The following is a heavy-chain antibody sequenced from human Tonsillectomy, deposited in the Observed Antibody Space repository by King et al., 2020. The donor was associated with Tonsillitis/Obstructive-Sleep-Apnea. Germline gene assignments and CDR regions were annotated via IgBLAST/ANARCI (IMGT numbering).Heavy chain of an antibody. Sequence: VQLVESGGGLVQPGGSLRLSCAASGFTFSSYAMSWVRQAPGKGLEWVSAISGSGGSTYYADSVKGRFTISRDNSKNTLYLQMNSLSAEDTAVYYWARTQRRITIVGVVIRDAFDICGQGTMVTVSS. CDR2: ISGSGGST. D-gene: IGHD3-3*01. J-gene: IGHJ3*02. V-gene: IGHV3-23*04. CDR1: GFTFSSYA. CDR3: ARTQRRITIVGVVIRDAFDI.